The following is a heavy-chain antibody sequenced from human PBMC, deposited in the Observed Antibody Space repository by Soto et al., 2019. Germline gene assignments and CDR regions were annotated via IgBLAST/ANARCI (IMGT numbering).Heavy chain of an antibody. Sequence: PGGSLRLSCAASGFTFSSYAMSWVRQAPGKGLEWVSAISGSGGSTYYADSVKGRFTISRDNSKNTLYLQMNSLRAEDTAVYYCAKYDSGNYDILTGYYRDGYIDYWGQGTLVTVSS. CDR1: GFTFSSYA. CDR3: AKYDSGNYDILTGYYRDGYIDY. J-gene: IGHJ4*02. V-gene: IGHV3-23*01. D-gene: IGHD3-9*01. CDR2: ISGSGGST.